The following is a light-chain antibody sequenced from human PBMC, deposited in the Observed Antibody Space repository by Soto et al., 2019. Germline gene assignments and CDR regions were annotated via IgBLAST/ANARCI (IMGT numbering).Light chain of an antibody. J-gene: IGLJ1*01. Sequence: QSVLTQPAPVSGSPGQSITISCTGTSSDVGSYNLVSWYQQHPGKAPKLMIYEGSKRPSGVSNRFSGSKSGNTASLTISGLQAEDDADYYCCSYAGSSTFVLYVFGTGTKLTVL. V-gene: IGLV2-23*03. CDR2: EGS. CDR3: CSYAGSSTFVLYV. CDR1: SSDVGSYNL.